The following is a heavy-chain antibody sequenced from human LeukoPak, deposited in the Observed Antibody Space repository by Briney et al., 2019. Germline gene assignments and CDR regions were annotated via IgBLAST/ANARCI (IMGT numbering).Heavy chain of an antibody. CDR3: ARDLHGSGSYPD. Sequence: NASETLSLTCTVSGGSISSYYWSWIRQPPGKGLEWIGYIYYSGSTNYNPSLKSRVTISVDTSKNQFSLKLSSVTAADTAVYYCARDLHGSGSYPDWGQGTLVTVSS. CDR2: IYYSGST. CDR1: GGSISSYY. V-gene: IGHV4-59*12. D-gene: IGHD3-10*01. J-gene: IGHJ4*02.